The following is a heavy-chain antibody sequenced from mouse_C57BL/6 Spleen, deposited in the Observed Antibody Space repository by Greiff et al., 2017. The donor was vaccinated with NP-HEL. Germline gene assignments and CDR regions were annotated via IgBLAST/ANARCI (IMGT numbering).Heavy chain of an antibody. CDR1: GYAFSSSW. V-gene: IGHV1-82*01. J-gene: IGHJ2*01. CDR2: IYPGDGDT. Sequence: QVQLQQPGPELVKPGASVKISCKASGYAFSSSWMNWVKQRPGKGLEWIGRIYPGDGDTNYNGKFNGKATLTADKSSSTAYMQLSSLTSEDSAVYFCAGTTVVARTYLDYWGQGTTLTVSS. D-gene: IGHD1-1*01. CDR3: AGTTVVARTYLDY.